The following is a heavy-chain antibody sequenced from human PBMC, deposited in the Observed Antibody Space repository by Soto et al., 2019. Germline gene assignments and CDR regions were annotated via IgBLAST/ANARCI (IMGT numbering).Heavy chain of an antibody. J-gene: IGHJ4*02. CDR1: GFPFSSYA. CDR3: AKDRDYDFWSGYKIDY. Sequence: GGSLRLSCAASGFPFSSYAMSWVRQTPGKGLEWVSAISGSGGSTYYADSVKGRFTISRDNSKNTLYLQMNSLRAEDTAVYYCAKDRDYDFWSGYKIDYWGQGTLVTVSS. CDR2: ISGSGGST. D-gene: IGHD3-3*01. V-gene: IGHV3-23*01.